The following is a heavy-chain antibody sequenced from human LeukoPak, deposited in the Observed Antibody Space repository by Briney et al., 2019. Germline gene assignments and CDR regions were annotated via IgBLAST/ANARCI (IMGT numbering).Heavy chain of an antibody. CDR1: GYTLTELS. Sequence: ASVKVSCKVSGYTLTELSMHWVRQAPGQGLEWMGWISAYNGNTNYAQKLQGRVTMTTDTSTSTAYMELRSLRSDDTAVYYCAREYGDYYYGMDVWGQGTTVTVSS. J-gene: IGHJ6*02. V-gene: IGHV1-18*01. D-gene: IGHD4-17*01. CDR2: ISAYNGNT. CDR3: AREYGDYYYGMDV.